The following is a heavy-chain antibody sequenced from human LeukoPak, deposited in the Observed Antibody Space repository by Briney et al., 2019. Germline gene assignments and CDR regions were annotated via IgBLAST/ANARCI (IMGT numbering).Heavy chain of an antibody. CDR3: ASPGIAASYFDY. D-gene: IGHD6-13*01. J-gene: IGHJ4*02. CDR2: INPSGGST. V-gene: IGHV1-46*01. Sequence: ASVTVSCKASGYTFTSYYMHWVRQAPGQGLEWMGIINPSGGSTSYAQKFQGRVTMTRDTSTSTVYMELSSLRSEDTAVYYCASPGIAASYFDYWGQGTLVTVSS. CDR1: GYTFTSYY.